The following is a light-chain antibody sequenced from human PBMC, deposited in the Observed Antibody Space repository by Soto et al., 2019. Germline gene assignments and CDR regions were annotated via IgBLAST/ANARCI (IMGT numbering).Light chain of an antibody. CDR2: GNT. V-gene: IGLV1-40*01. CDR3: QSLDSTLSGGG. Sequence: QSVPTQPPSVSGAPGQRVTISCTGSSSNIGAGYNVHWYQQLPETAPKLLIYGNTNRPSGVPDRFSASKSDTSASLAITRLQSEDEAFYYCQSLDSTLSGGGFGTWTKATVL. J-gene: IGLJ1*01. CDR1: SSNIGAGYN.